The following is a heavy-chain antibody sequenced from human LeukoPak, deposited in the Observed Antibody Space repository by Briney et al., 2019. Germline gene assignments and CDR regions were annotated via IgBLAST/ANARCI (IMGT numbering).Heavy chain of an antibody. J-gene: IGHJ3*02. CDR1: GFTVSSNY. D-gene: IGHD3-22*01. CDR3: ARDPTPYYYESSGYAFDI. V-gene: IGHV3-21*04. CDR2: ISSSSSYI. Sequence: GGSLRLSCAASGFTVSSNYMSWVRQAPGKGLEWVSSISSSSSYIYYADSVKGRFTISRDNAKNSLYLQMTSLRAEDTAVYYCARDPTPYYYESSGYAFDIWGQGTMVTVSS.